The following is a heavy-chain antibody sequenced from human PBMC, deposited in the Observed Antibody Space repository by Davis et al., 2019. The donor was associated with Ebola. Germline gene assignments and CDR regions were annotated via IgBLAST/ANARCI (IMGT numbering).Heavy chain of an antibody. CDR1: GFTFSSYS. D-gene: IGHD2-2*01. Sequence: PGGSLRLSCAASGFTFSSYSMNWVRQAPGKGLEWVSSISSSSSYIYYADSVKGRFTISRDNAKNSLYLQMNSLRAEDTAVYYCARAYCSSTSCGPFDYWGQGTLVTVSS. CDR2: ISSSSSYI. J-gene: IGHJ4*02. CDR3: ARAYCSSTSCGPFDY. V-gene: IGHV3-21*01.